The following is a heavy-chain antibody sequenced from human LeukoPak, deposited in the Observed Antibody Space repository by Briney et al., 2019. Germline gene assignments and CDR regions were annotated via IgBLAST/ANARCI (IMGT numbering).Heavy chain of an antibody. Sequence: GGSLRLSCAASGFTFTNYDMSWVRQAPGKGLEWVSTISDSGHSTSYADSVKGRFTISRDNAKNSLYLQMNSLRAEDTAVFYCARDGTYTDYDPDFDIWGQGTLVTVSS. D-gene: IGHD5-12*01. CDR3: ARDGTYTDYDPDFDI. V-gene: IGHV3-23*01. J-gene: IGHJ4*02. CDR2: ISDSGHST. CDR1: GFTFTNYD.